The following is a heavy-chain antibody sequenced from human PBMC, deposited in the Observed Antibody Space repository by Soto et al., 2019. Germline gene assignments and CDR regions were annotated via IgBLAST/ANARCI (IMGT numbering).Heavy chain of an antibody. V-gene: IGHV3-23*01. J-gene: IGHJ4*02. D-gene: IGHD3-10*01. CDR1: GFTFSSYA. CDR2: ISGSGGST. Sequence: EVQLLESGGGLVQPGGSLRLSCAASGFTFSSYAMSWVRQAPGKGLEWVSAISGSGGSTYYADSVKGRFTMSRDNSKKTLYLQMNSLRVEYSALYYCARGSTDSYPGSRIFDFWGRGTLVTVSS. CDR3: ARGSTDSYPGSRIFDF.